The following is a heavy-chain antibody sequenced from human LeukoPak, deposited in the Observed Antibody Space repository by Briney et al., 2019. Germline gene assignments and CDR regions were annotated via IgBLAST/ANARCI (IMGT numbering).Heavy chain of an antibody. D-gene: IGHD5-18*01. CDR3: ARDGGYSYGYGYFSAFDI. V-gene: IGHV3-21*01. J-gene: IGHJ3*02. Sequence: GGSLRLSCAASGFTFSSYSMNWVRQAPGKGLEGVSSISSSSSYIYYADSVKGRFTISRDNAKNSLYLQMNSLRAEDTAVYYCARDGGYSYGYGYFSAFDIWGQGTMVTVSS. CDR2: ISSSSSYI. CDR1: GFTFSSYS.